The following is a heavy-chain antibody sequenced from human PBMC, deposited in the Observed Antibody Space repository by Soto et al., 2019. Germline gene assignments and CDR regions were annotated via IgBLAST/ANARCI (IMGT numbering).Heavy chain of an antibody. CDR1: GFSFSSYG. CDR2: VSNEGSIQ. V-gene: IGHV3-30*18. Sequence: QVQLVESGGGVVQPGGSLRLSCAASGFSFSSYGIHWVRQAPGKGLEWVAVVSNEGSIQYYADSVKGRFTISRDNSENTVCLQMNNLRSEDTAVYYCAKEGGTLGTSASYGFDYWGQGSRVTVSS. J-gene: IGHJ4*02. D-gene: IGHD3-16*01. CDR3: AKEGGTLGTSASYGFDY.